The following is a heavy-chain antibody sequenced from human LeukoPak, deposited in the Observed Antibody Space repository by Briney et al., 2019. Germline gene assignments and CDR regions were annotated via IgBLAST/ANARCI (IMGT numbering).Heavy chain of an antibody. Sequence: GSLRLSCAASGFTFSSYWMHWVRQAPGKGLVWVSRINSDGSSTSYADSVKGRFTISRDNAKNTPYLQMNSLRAEDTAVYYCARGPAYYDSSGQLYDYWGQGTLVTVSS. CDR2: INSDGSST. J-gene: IGHJ4*02. V-gene: IGHV3-74*01. CDR1: GFTFSSYW. D-gene: IGHD3-22*01. CDR3: ARGPAYYDSSGQLYDY.